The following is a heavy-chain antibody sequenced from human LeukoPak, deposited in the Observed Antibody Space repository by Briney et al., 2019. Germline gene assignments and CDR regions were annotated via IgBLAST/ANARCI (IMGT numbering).Heavy chain of an antibody. J-gene: IGHJ3*02. CDR3: ARVKTKTRYYYDSSGLPTAFDI. V-gene: IGHV3-33*01. D-gene: IGHD3-22*01. CDR2: IWYDGSNK. CDR1: GFTFSSYG. Sequence: GGSLRLSCAASGFTFSSYGMHWVRQAPGKGLEWVAVIWYDGSNKYYADSVKGRFTISRDNAKNSLYLQMNSLRAEDTAVYYCARVKTKTRYYYDSSGLPTAFDIWGQGTMVTVSS.